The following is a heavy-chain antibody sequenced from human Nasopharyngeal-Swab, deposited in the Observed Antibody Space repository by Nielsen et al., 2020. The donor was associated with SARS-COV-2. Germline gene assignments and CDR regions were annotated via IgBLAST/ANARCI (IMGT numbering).Heavy chain of an antibody. V-gene: IGHV1-69*13. Sequence: SVKVSCKASGGTFGTYALSWVRQAPGQGFEWMGGITPIFGTPNYAQKFRGRVTMTADESTSTAYMELSSLRSEDTAVYYCARGYFVDYYSSYMDVWGKGTTVTVSS. CDR3: ARGYFVDYYSSYMDV. CDR1: GGTFGTYA. CDR2: ITPIFGTP. D-gene: IGHD3-9*01. J-gene: IGHJ6*03.